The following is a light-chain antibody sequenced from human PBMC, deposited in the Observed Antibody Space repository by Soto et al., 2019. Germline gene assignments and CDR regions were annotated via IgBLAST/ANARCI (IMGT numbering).Light chain of an antibody. V-gene: IGLV2-23*02. J-gene: IGLJ1*01. CDR1: SSDVGSYNF. CDR3: CSYAGSSTYV. CDR2: EVY. Sequence: QSVLTQPASVSGSPGQSITISCTGTSSDVGSYNFVSWYQEHPGKAPKVMIYEVYKRPSGVSNRFSGSKSGSTASLTISGHQVEDEADYYCCSYAGSSTYVFGTGTKLTVL.